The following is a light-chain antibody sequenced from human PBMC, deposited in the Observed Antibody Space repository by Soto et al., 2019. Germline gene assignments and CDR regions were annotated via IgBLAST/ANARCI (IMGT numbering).Light chain of an antibody. CDR3: QHYSIWRT. V-gene: IGKV3-15*01. J-gene: IGKJ1*01. Sequence: EIEMTQSPATLSLAPGERVTLSCRASESVSTNLAWYQQKAGQAPRLLIYGASTRATGIPARFSGSGSGTEVTLTISSLQSEDFAVYYCQHYSIWRTFGQGTKVEIK. CDR2: GAS. CDR1: ESVSTN.